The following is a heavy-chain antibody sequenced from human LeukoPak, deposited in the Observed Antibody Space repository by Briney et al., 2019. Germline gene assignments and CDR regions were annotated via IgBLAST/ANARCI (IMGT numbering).Heavy chain of an antibody. V-gene: IGHV4-34*01. J-gene: IGHJ5*02. Sequence: SETLSLTCAVYGGSFSGYYWSWVRQPPEKGLEWIGEINHSGSTNYNPSLKSRVTISVDTSKNQFSLKLSSVTAADTAVYYCARHSITIFGVVILVDWFDPWGQGTLVTVSS. D-gene: IGHD3-3*01. CDR3: ARHSITIFGVVILVDWFDP. CDR1: GGSFSGYY. CDR2: INHSGST.